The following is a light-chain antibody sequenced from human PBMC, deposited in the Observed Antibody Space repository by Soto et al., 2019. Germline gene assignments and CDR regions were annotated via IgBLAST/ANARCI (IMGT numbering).Light chain of an antibody. CDR3: QQYGSSPPIT. CDR1: HSVSSSY. Sequence: EIVLTQSPGTLSLSPGERATLSCRASHSVSSSYLAWYQQKPGQAPRLLIYGASSRATGIPDRFSGRGSGTDFTLTISRLEPEDFEVYYCQQYGSSPPITFGQGTRLEIK. V-gene: IGKV3-20*01. J-gene: IGKJ5*01. CDR2: GAS.